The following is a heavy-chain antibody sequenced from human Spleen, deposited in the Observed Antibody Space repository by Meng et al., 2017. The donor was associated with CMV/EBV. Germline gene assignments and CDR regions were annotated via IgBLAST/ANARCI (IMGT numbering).Heavy chain of an antibody. Sequence: VPLRQWGAGLVNPAETLSLTCAAYGGSFSGYDWSWIRQPPGKGLEWIGEINHSGSTNYNPSLKSRVTISVDTSKNQFSLKLSSVTAADTAVYYCASRQISSGGSAWGQGTLVTVSS. V-gene: IGHV4-34*01. CDR3: ASRQISSGGSA. CDR1: GGSFSGYD. D-gene: IGHD2-15*01. J-gene: IGHJ5*02. CDR2: INHSGST.